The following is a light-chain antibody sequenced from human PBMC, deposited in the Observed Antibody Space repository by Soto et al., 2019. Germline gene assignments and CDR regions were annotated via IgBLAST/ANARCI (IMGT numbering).Light chain of an antibody. J-gene: IGKJ1*01. V-gene: IGKV3-15*01. CDR1: QNISRS. CDR3: QHYNSYSEA. Sequence: LFGSPGLRATLSSRASQNISRSLAWYQQKPGQGPSLLIYGTSTRAGGVPARFSGGGSGTEFTLTITSLQSEDFATYYCQHYNSYSEAFGQGTKVDIK. CDR2: GTS.